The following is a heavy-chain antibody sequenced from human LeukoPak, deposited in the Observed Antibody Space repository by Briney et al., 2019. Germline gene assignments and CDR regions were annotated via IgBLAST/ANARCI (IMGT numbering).Heavy chain of an antibody. Sequence: SETLSLTCTVSGGSISSYYWSWIRQPAGKGLEWIGRIYTSGSTNYNPSLKSRVTISVDKSKNQFSLKLSSVPAADTAVYYCARTSAWNGAPSVWGQGTLVTVSS. V-gene: IGHV4-4*07. D-gene: IGHD1-1*01. CDR2: IYTSGST. CDR3: ARTSAWNGAPSV. CDR1: GGSISSYY. J-gene: IGHJ4*02.